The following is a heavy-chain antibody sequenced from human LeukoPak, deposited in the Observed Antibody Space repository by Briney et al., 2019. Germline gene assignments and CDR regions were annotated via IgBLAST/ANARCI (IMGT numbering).Heavy chain of an antibody. Sequence: ASVKVSCKASGYTFTGFYMHWVRQAPGQGLEWMGWINPNSGGTNYAQKFQGRVTMTRDTSISTAYMELSRLRSDDTAVYYCARDGAAAPGWYYYMDVWGKGTTVTVTS. CDR2: INPNSGGT. V-gene: IGHV1-2*02. J-gene: IGHJ6*03. CDR1: GYTFTGFY. D-gene: IGHD6-13*01. CDR3: ARDGAAAPGWYYYMDV.